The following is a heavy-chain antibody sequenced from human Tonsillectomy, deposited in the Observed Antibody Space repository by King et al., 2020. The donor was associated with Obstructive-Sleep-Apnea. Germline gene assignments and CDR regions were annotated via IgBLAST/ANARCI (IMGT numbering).Heavy chain of an antibody. J-gene: IGHJ6*01. CDR1: AFTFSNYG. CDR3: AKDLLSWLPYYYYGMDV. Sequence: HVQLVESGGGVVQPGRSLRLSCAASAFTFSNYGMHWVRQAPGKGLEWVAVISSDGSNKYYADSVQGRFTISRDNSKNTLYLQMNSLRAEDTAVYYCAKDLLSWLPYYYYGMDVWGQGTTVTVSS. D-gene: IGHD2-15*01. CDR2: ISSDGSNK. V-gene: IGHV3-30*18.